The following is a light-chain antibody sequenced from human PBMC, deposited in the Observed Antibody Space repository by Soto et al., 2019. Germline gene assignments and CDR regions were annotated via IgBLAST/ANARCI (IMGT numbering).Light chain of an antibody. CDR2: GAS. J-gene: IGKJ1*01. Sequence: EIVLTQSPGTLSLSPGERATLSCRASQSVSSSYLAWYQQKPGQAPRLLIYGASSRATGIPYRFSGSGSGTDFTLTISRLDPEDFAVYYCQQYGSSPRTFGQGTKVDIK. V-gene: IGKV3-20*01. CDR3: QQYGSSPRT. CDR1: QSVSSSY.